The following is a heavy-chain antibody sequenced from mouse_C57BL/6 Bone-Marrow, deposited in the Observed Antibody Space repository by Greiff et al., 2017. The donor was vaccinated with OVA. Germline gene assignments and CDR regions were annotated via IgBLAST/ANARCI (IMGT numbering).Heavy chain of an antibody. Sequence: EVMLVESGGGLVQPGGSLKLSCAASGFTFSDYYMYWVRQTPEKRLEWVAYISNGGGSTYYPDTVKGRFTISRDNAKNTLYLQMSRLKSEDTAMYYCARHDSHYDYDGYAMDYWGQGTSVTVSS. CDR2: ISNGGGST. D-gene: IGHD2-4*01. CDR1: GFTFSDYY. CDR3: ARHDSHYDYDGYAMDY. V-gene: IGHV5-12*01. J-gene: IGHJ4*01.